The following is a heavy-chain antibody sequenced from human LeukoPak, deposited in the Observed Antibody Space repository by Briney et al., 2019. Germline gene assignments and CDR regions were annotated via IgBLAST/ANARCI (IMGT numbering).Heavy chain of an antibody. CDR3: ASLGGTYDY. CDR1: RGSISSYY. J-gene: IGHJ4*02. CDR2: ISDSGST. V-gene: IGHV4-4*09. D-gene: IGHD1-26*01. Sequence: SETLSLTCTVSRGSISSYYWSWVRQPPGKGLEWIGYISDSGSTNYKPSLKSRVAISRDTSKSQVSLKMRFVTAADTAVYYCASLGGTYDYWGQGILVIVSS.